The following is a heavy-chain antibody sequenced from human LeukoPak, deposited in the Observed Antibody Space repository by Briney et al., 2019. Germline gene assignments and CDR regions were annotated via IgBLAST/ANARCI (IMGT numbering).Heavy chain of an antibody. CDR1: GGSFSGYY. Sequence: PSETLSLTCAVYGGSFSGYYWSWIRQPPGKGLEWIGEINHSGSTNYNPSLKSRVTISVDTSKNQFSLKLSSVTAADTAVYYCARLGYYYDSSGYYYWGQGTLVTVSS. CDR2: INHSGST. D-gene: IGHD3-22*01. J-gene: IGHJ4*02. V-gene: IGHV4-34*01. CDR3: ARLGYYYDSSGYYY.